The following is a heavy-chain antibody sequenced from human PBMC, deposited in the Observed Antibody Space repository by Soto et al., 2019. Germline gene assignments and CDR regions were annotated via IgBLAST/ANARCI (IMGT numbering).Heavy chain of an antibody. CDR3: ARDGWGSNWYFDL. CDR1: GVTFKDYG. CDR2: ISYDGKQT. Sequence: GASVKVSCGAPGVTFKDYGMHWVRQAPGKGLEWVAVISYDGKQTYYADSVKGRFTISKDKSKRTLFLQMNSLRVDDTAVYYCARDGWGSNWYFDLWGRGTLVTVSS. J-gene: IGHJ2*01. V-gene: IGHV3-30*03. D-gene: IGHD3-16*01.